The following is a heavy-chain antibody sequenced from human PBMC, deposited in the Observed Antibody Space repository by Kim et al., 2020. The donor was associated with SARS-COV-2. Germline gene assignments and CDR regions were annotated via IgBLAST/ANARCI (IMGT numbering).Heavy chain of an antibody. Sequence: TYYGDSVKGRFTVSRHSAENSVFLQMNRLRAEDTAVYYCARDPENVALDLWGQGTMVTVSS. CDR2: T. V-gene: IGHV3-11*06. J-gene: IGHJ3*01. CDR3: ARDPENVALDL.